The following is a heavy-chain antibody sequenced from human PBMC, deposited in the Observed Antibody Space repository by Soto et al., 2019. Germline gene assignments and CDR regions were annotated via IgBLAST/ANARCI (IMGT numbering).Heavy chain of an antibody. CDR2: IIPIFGTA. V-gene: IGHV1-69*01. D-gene: IGHD3-10*01. Sequence: QVQLVQSGAEVKKPGSSVKVPCKASGGTFSSYAISWVRQAPGQGLEWMGGIIPIFGTANYAQKFQGRVTITADESTSTAYMELSSLRSEDTAVYYCARGKASSGRYYFDYWGQGTLVTVSS. CDR1: GGTFSSYA. CDR3: ARGKASSGRYYFDY. J-gene: IGHJ4*02.